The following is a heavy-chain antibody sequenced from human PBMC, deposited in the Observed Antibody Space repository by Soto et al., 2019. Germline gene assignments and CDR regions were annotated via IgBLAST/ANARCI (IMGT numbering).Heavy chain of an antibody. CDR2: IYSDGST. CDR1: GFTVSSNY. J-gene: IGHJ3*02. CDR3: ARVGYAVTTGGAFDI. V-gene: IGHV3-53*01. D-gene: IGHD4-17*01. Sequence: EVQLVESGGGLIQPGGSLRLSCAASGFTVSSNYMSWVRQAPGKGLERVSVIYSDGSTYYADSVKGRFTIFRDNYKNTLYLQMNSLRAEDTAVYYCARVGYAVTTGGAFDIWGQGTMVTGSS.